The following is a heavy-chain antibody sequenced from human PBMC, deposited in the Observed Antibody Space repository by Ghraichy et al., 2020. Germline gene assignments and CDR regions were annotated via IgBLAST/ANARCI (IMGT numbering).Heavy chain of an antibody. Sequence: SETLSLTCTVSGASISSDNWSWIRQPPGKGLEWIGYVSYGGRTNYNPSLKSRVTMSVDTSKNQFSLKLSSVTAADTAVYYCARELNLYSSGSSKDYFDHWGQGTLVTVSS. CDR3: ARELNLYSSGSSKDYFDH. V-gene: IGHV4-59*01. CDR1: GASISSDN. CDR2: VSYGGRT. D-gene: IGHD3-10*01. J-gene: IGHJ4*02.